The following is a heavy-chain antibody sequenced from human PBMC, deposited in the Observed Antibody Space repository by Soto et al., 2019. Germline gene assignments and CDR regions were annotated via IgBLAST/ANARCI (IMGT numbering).Heavy chain of an antibody. J-gene: IGHJ5*02. Sequence: SETLSLTCTVSGGSISSYYWSWIRQPPGKGLEWIGYIYYSGSTNYNPSLKSRVTISVDTSKNQFSLKLSSVTAADTAVYYCARGPLCEAAGTCGWFDPWGQGTLVTVSS. D-gene: IGHD6-13*01. CDR3: ARGPLCEAAGTCGWFDP. V-gene: IGHV4-59*01. CDR1: GGSISSYY. CDR2: IYYSGST.